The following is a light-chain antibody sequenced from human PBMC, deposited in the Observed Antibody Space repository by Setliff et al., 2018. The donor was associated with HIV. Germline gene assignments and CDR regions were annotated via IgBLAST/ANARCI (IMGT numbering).Light chain of an antibody. CDR2: EVS. CDR3: SSYKTSSTYV. CDR1: SSDVGGYNY. J-gene: IGLJ1*01. V-gene: IGLV2-14*01. Sequence: QSVLTQPASVSGSPGQSITISCTGTSSDVGGYNYVSWYQQHPGKAPKLMIYEVSNRPSGVSNRFSGSKSGNTASLTTSGLQAEDEADYYCSSYKTSSTYVFGTGT.